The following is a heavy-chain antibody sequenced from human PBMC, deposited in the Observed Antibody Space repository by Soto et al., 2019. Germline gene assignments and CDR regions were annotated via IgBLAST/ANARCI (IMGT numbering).Heavy chain of an antibody. CDR3: AKPSSLSGAFDY. J-gene: IGHJ4*02. CDR1: GGSVSNKTYY. V-gene: IGHV4-61*01. Sequence: SETLSLTCSVSGGSVSNKTYYWSWIRQPPGKRLEWIGYVYYSGTTNYNPSLKSRVTISVDLSKNQFSLRLSSVTTADTALYYCAKPSSLSGAFDYWGQGTLVTVSS. CDR2: VYYSGTT. D-gene: IGHD6-6*01.